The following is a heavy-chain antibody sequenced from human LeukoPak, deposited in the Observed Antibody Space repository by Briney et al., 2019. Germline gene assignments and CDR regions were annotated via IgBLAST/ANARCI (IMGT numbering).Heavy chain of an antibody. CDR1: GFTFSNFW. CDR2: INRDGSEK. CDR3: AKGYSSSWYDEDWFDP. Sequence: GGSLRLSCAASGFTFSNFWMSWVRQAPGKGLEWVANINRDGSEKNYVDSVKGRFTISRDNAKNSLYLQMDSLRAEDTAVYYCAKGYSSSWYDEDWFDPWGQGTLVTVSS. V-gene: IGHV3-7*01. J-gene: IGHJ5*02. D-gene: IGHD6-13*01.